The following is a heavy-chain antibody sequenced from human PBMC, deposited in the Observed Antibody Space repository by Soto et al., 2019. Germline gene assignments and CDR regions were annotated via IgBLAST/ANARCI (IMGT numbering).Heavy chain of an antibody. J-gene: IGHJ4*02. CDR2: ISGGGINT. Sequence: GGSLRLSCAASGFTFSSYALTSVRQAPGKGLEWVSVISGGGINTLYADSVKGRFTISRDNSKNTLYLQMNSLRADDTAVYYCATVGRANYFDNWGQGTLVTVSS. V-gene: IGHV3-23*01. CDR3: ATVGRANYFDN. CDR1: GFTFSSYA.